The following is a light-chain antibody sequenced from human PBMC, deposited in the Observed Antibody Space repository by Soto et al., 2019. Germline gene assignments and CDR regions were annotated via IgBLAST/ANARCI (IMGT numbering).Light chain of an antibody. Sequence: EIVLTQSPGTLSLSPGERATLSCRASQTVGSSFLAWFQHKPGQAPRLLIYGASTRATGIPARFSGSGSGTEFTLTISSLQSEDFAVYYCQQYSNWPPITFGQGTRLEIK. CDR3: QQYSNWPPIT. V-gene: IGKV3-15*01. CDR2: GAS. CDR1: QTVGSS. J-gene: IGKJ5*01.